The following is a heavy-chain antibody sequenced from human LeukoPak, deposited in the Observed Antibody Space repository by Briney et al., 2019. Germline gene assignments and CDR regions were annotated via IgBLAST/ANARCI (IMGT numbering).Heavy chain of an antibody. J-gene: IGHJ4*02. V-gene: IGHV1-69*13. D-gene: IGHD5-18*01. Sequence: ASVKVSCKASGYTFTSYYMHWVRQALGQGLEWMGGIIPIFGTANYAQKFQGRVTITADESTSTAYMELSSLRSEDTAVYYCARDLRVDTAMILWGQGTLVTVSS. CDR1: GYTFTSYY. CDR2: IIPIFGTA. CDR3: ARDLRVDTAMIL.